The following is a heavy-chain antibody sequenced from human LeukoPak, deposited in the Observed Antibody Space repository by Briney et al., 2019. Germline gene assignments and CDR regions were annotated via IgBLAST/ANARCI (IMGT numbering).Heavy chain of an antibody. V-gene: IGHV3-48*01. Sequence: GGSLRLSCAVSGFTFSTYDMNWVRQAPGKGLEWVSYISETSSPIYYADSVRGRFTISRDNAKNSLYLQMNSLRAEDTAVYYCARDPGYGYSGAFDIWGQGTMVTVSS. CDR3: ARDPGYGYSGAFDI. D-gene: IGHD5-18*01. CDR2: ISETSSPI. J-gene: IGHJ3*02. CDR1: GFTFSTYD.